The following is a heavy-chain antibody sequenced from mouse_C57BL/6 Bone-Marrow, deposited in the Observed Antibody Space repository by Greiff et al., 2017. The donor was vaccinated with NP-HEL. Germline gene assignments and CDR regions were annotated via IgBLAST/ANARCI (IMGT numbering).Heavy chain of an antibody. V-gene: IGHV1-81*01. J-gene: IGHJ1*03. CDR3: ARRGYYYGSSPYWYFDV. Sequence: VKLQESGAELARPAAAVKLSCKASGYTFTSYGISWVKQRTGQGLEWIGEIYPRSGNTYYNEKFKGKATLTADKSSSTAYMELRSLTSEDSAVYFCARRGYYYGSSPYWYFDVWGTGTTVTVSS. D-gene: IGHD1-1*01. CDR2: IYPRSGNT. CDR1: GYTFTSYG.